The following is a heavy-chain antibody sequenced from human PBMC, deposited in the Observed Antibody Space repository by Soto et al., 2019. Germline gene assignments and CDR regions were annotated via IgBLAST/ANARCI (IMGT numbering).Heavy chain of an antibody. V-gene: IGHV1-58*01. CDR2: IVAGSGNT. J-gene: IGHJ6*02. CDR1: GFTYTRSS. CDR3: AAQGTIGCYYYGMDV. D-gene: IGHD1-26*01. Sequence: SVKVSCKASGFTYTRSSGQWVRQASGQRREWIGGIVAGSGNTIYAQKFRERVTISRDMSTSTAYMELSSLRSEDTAVYYCAAQGTIGCYYYGMDVWGQGTTVTVSS.